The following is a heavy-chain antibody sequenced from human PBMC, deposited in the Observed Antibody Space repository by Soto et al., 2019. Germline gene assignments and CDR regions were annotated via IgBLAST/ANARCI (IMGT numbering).Heavy chain of an antibody. CDR1: GFTFSSYA. CDR3: AKSSGTTSAQTHYYYGMDV. Sequence: HPGGSLRLSCAASGFTFSSYAMSWVRQAPGKGLEWVSAISGSGGSTYYADSVKGRFTISRDNSKNTLYLQMNSLRAEDTAVYYCAKSSGTTSAQTHYYYGMDVWGQGTTVTVSS. V-gene: IGHV3-23*01. J-gene: IGHJ6*02. D-gene: IGHD1-7*01. CDR2: ISGSGGST.